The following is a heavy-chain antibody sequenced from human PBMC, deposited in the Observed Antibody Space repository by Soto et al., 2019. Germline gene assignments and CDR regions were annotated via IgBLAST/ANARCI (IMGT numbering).Heavy chain of an antibody. CDR2: INPSGGST. CDR1: GYTFTSYY. Sequence: ASVKVSCKASGYTFTSYYMHWVRQAPGQGLEWMGIINPSGGSTSYSQKFQGRVTMTRDTSASTAYMELSSQRSEDTAVYYCARDLGGILTGYYNYNWFDPWGQGTLVTVSS. CDR3: ARDLGGILTGYYNYNWFDP. V-gene: IGHV1-46*01. D-gene: IGHD3-9*01. J-gene: IGHJ5*02.